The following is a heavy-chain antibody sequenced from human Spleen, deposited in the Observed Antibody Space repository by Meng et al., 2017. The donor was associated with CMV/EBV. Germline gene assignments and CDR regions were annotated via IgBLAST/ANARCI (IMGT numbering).Heavy chain of an antibody. CDR1: GGSISSGTYY. D-gene: IGHD3-22*01. V-gene: IGHV4-31*03. J-gene: IGHJ5*02. CDR2: IHYSGST. CDR3: ARYVFDSSSLYSNWFDP. Sequence: QVQLQEPGPGLVKPSQTLSLTCTVSGGSISSGTYYWGWIRQLPGKGLEWIAYIHYSGSTYYSPSLKSRVTISVDTSRNQLSLKLSSMTAADTAVYYCARYVFDSSSLYSNWFDPWGQGTLVTVSS.